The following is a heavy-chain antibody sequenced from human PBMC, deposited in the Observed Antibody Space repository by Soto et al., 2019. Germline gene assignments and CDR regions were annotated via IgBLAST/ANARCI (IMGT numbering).Heavy chain of an antibody. V-gene: IGHV4-34*01. CDR3: AREGYSYGYRGGYWFDP. CDR2: INHSGST. CDR1: GGSFSGYY. D-gene: IGHD5-18*01. J-gene: IGHJ5*02. Sequence: XETLSLTCAVYGGSFSGYYWSGIRQPPGKGLEWIGEINHSGSTNYNPSLKSRVTISVDTSKNQFSLKLSSVTAADTAVYYCAREGYSYGYRGGYWFDPWGQGTLVTV.